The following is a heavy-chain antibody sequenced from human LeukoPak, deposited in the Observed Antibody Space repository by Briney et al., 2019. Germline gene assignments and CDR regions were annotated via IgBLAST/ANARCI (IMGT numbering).Heavy chain of an antibody. Sequence: SETLSLTCTVSGGSISSSSYYWGWIRQPPGKGLEWIGSIYYSGSTYYNPSLKSRVTISVDTSKNQFPLKLSSVTAADTAVYYCARTRGSLITIFGVVILGYFDYWGQGTLVTVSS. CDR1: GGSISSSSYY. V-gene: IGHV4-39*06. J-gene: IGHJ4*02. CDR2: IYYSGST. D-gene: IGHD3-3*01. CDR3: ARTRGSLITIFGVVILGYFDY.